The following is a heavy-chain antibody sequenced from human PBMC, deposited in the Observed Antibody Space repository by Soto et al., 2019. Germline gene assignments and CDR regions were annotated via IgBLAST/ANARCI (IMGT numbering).Heavy chain of an antibody. CDR2: ISSSSSTI. Sequence: PGGSLRLCCAASGFTFSSYSMNWVRQAPGKGLEWVSYISSSSSTIYYADSVKGRFTISRDNAKNSLYLQMNSLRDEDTAVYYCARDVRAVADYYFDYWGQGTLVTVSS. CDR1: GFTFSSYS. J-gene: IGHJ4*02. D-gene: IGHD6-19*01. V-gene: IGHV3-48*02. CDR3: ARDVRAVADYYFDY.